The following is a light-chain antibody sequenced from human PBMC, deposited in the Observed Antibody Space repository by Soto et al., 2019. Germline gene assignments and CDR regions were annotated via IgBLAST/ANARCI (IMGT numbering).Light chain of an antibody. CDR2: DAS. V-gene: IGKV3-11*01. CDR1: QSVSSY. J-gene: IGKJ4*01. CDR3: QQRELT. Sequence: EIVLTQSPATLSLSPGERATLSCRASQSVSSYLAWYQQKPGQAPRLLIDDASNRATGIPARFSGSGSGTDFTLTISSLEPEDFAGYYCQQRELTFGGGTKVEIK.